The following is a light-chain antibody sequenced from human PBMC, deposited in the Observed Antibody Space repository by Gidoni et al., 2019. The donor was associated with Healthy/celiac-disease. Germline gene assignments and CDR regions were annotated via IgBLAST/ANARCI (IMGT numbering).Light chain of an antibody. CDR3: QSYDSSLSGSVV. V-gene: IGLV1-40*01. J-gene: IGLJ2*01. CDR1: SSNIGAGYA. Sequence: QSVLTQPPSVSGAPGQRVTISCTGSSSNIGAGYAVPWYQQLPGTAPTLLIYGNRNRPSGVPDRVSGAKSGTSASLAIPGLQAEDEADYYCQSYDSSLSGSVVFGGGTKLTVL. CDR2: GNR.